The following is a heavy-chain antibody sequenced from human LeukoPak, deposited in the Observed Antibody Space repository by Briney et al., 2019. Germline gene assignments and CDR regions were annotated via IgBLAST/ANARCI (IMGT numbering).Heavy chain of an antibody. J-gene: IGHJ3*02. CDR2: IYSGGST. V-gene: IGHV3-53*01. CDR3: ARESPLEARGAFDI. Sequence: PGGSLRLSCAASGFTVSSNYMSWVRQAPGKGLEWVSVIYSGGSTYYADSVKGRFTISRDNSKNTLYLQMNSLRAEDTAVYYCARESPLEARGAFDIWGQGTMVTVSS. CDR1: GFTVSSNY.